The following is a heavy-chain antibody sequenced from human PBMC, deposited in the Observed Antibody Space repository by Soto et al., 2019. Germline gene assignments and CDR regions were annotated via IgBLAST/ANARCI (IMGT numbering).Heavy chain of an antibody. Sequence: QVQLVESGGGVVQPGRSLRLSCAASGFTFNNYGMHWVRQAAGKGLEWVAVIWNDGNGYYYANSVKGRFTISRDNSKNTLYLQMSSLRVEDTAVYYCARRQISPPTRGAASARGGMDVWGQGTTVTVSS. D-gene: IGHD6-13*01. CDR3: ARRQISPPTRGAASARGGMDV. CDR2: IWNDGNGY. CDR1: GFTFNNYG. V-gene: IGHV3-33*01. J-gene: IGHJ6*02.